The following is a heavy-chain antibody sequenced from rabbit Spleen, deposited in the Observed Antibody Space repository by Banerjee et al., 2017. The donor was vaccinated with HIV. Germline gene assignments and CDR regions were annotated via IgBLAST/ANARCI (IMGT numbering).Heavy chain of an antibody. Sequence: QSLEESGGDLVKPGASLTLTCTASGFSFSNRYYLCWVRQAPGKGLEWVACIASGSSGDTYYASWAKGRFTISKTSSTTVTLQMSSLTAADTATYFCARGWNSDGDGYALWGPGTLVTVS. CDR1: GFSFSNRYY. D-gene: IGHD6-1*01. CDR3: ARGWNSDGDGYAL. CDR2: IASGSSGDT. J-gene: IGHJ4*01. V-gene: IGHV1S40*01.